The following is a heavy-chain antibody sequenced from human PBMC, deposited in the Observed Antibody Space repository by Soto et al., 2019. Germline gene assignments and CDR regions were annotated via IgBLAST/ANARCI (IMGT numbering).Heavy chain of an antibody. CDR2: INHSGST. Sequence: SETLSLTCAVYGGSFSGDYWSWIRQPPGKGLEWIGEINHSGSTNNNPSLKSRVTISVDTSKNQFSLKLSSVTAADTAVYYCARSRRIYYDFWSGYRQKDYYYYYMDVWGKGTTVTVSS. D-gene: IGHD3-3*01. CDR1: GGSFSGDY. CDR3: ARSRRIYYDFWSGYRQKDYYYYYMDV. J-gene: IGHJ6*03. V-gene: IGHV4-34*01.